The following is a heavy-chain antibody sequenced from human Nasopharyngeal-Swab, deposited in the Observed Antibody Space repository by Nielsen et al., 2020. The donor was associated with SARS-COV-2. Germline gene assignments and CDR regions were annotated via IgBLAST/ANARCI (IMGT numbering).Heavy chain of an antibody. CDR3: VRDSRKYCRNIDCYMGNWFDP. V-gene: IGHV3-30-3*01. Sequence: GESLKISCAASGFTLSSYAMHWVRQAPGKGLEGVAVISHEETNKDYADSVKGRFSVSRDNSKNTVYWQMSSLRSEDTAIYYFVRDSRKYCRNIDCYMGNWFDPWGQGTLVTVSS. CDR2: ISHEETNK. J-gene: IGHJ5*02. D-gene: IGHD2-21*02. CDR1: GFTLSSYA.